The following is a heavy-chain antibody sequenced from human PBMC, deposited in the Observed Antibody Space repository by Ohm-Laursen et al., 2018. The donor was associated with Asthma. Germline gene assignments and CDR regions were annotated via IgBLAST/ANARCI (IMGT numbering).Heavy chain of an antibody. CDR1: GGSINNYW. Sequence: TLSLTCVLSGGSINNYWWSWVRQPPGKGLEWIGEISHSGAASSNPSLTSRVTISLDKPKTHFSLELTSITTADTAVYYCARSTGWYRLDLWGQGTLVTVSS. CDR2: ISHSGAA. J-gene: IGHJ5*02. CDR3: ARSTGWYRLDL. V-gene: IGHV4/OR15-8*01. D-gene: IGHD6-19*01.